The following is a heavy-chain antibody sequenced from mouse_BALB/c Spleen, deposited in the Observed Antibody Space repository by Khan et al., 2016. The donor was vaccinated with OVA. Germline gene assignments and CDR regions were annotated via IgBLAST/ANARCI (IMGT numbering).Heavy chain of an antibody. CDR1: GFTFSTYG. J-gene: IGHJ3*01. D-gene: IGHD1-1*01. V-gene: IGHV5-6*01. CDR3: TRLAYYYDSEGFAY. CDR2: VSTGGSYT. Sequence: DVQLVESGGDLVKPGGSLKLSCAASGFTFSTYGMSWVRQTTDRRLEWVATVSTGGSYTYYPDSVQGRFTISRANAKNTLYLQMNSLKSDDTAIFYCTRLAYYYDSEGFAYWGQGTLVTVSA.